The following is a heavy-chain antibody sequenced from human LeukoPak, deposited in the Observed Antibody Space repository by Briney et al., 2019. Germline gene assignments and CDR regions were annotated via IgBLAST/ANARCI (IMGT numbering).Heavy chain of an antibody. J-gene: IGHJ4*02. D-gene: IGHD4-23*01. CDR3: ARDSHTKTTVVTPGY. CDR2: ISYDGSNK. Sequence: GGSLRLSCAASGFTFSSYAMHWVRQAPGKGLEWVAVISYDGSNKYYADSVKGRFTTSRDNSKNTLYLQMNSLRAEDTAVCYCARDSHTKTTVVTPGYWGQGTLVTVSS. V-gene: IGHV3-30*04. CDR1: GFTFSSYA.